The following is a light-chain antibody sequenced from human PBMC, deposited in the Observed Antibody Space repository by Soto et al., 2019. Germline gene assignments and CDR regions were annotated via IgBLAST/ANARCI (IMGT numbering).Light chain of an antibody. Sequence: VLWQSPGPLSVSPVKTATLSWGASQSVSSYLAWYQQKPGQAPRLLIYDASNRATGIPARFSGSGSGTEFTLTISSLQPDDFATYYCQQYNSYSLTFGGGTKVDIK. J-gene: IGKJ4*01. CDR1: QSVSSY. CDR2: DAS. CDR3: QQYNSYSLT. V-gene: IGKV3D-15*01.